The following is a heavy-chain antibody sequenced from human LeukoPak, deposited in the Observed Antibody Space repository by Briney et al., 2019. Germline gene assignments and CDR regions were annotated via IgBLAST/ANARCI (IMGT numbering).Heavy chain of an antibody. D-gene: IGHD3-10*02. J-gene: IGHJ3*02. CDR2: FDPEDGET. V-gene: IGHV1-24*01. CDR1: GYTLTELS. Sequence: ASVKVSCKVSGYTLTELSMHWVRQAPGKGLEWMRGFDPEDGETIYAQKFQGRVTMTEDTSTDTAYMELSSLRSEDTAVYYCATRRRTRFGDAFGIWGQGTMVTVSS. CDR3: ATRRRTRFGDAFGI.